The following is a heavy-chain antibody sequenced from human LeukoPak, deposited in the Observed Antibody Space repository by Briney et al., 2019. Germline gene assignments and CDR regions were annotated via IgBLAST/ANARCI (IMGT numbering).Heavy chain of an antibody. CDR1: GGSMSGFY. CDR2: LYVSGTT. D-gene: IGHD6-6*01. CDR3: AKDRAARNGMDV. Sequence: PSETLSLTCTVSGGSMSGFYWSWLRQPAGKGLEWIGRLYVSGTTTYNPSPKSRVTMSVEASKNQFSLNLTSATAADTAVYYCAKDRAARNGMDVWGQGTTVTVSS. V-gene: IGHV4-4*07. J-gene: IGHJ6*02.